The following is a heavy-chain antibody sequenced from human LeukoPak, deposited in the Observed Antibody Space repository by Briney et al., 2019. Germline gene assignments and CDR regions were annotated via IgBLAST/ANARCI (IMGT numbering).Heavy chain of an antibody. CDR1: GGSISSLY. V-gene: IGHV4-59*08. CDR2: IYYTGST. Sequence: SETLSLTCSVSGGSISSLYWSWIRQPPGKGLEWIGYIYYTGSTNYNPSLKSRVTMFVDMSKNQFSLRLSSVTAADTAVYYCARHRAYSSSSPFDYWGQGTLVTASS. J-gene: IGHJ4*02. D-gene: IGHD6-6*01. CDR3: ARHRAYSSSSPFDY.